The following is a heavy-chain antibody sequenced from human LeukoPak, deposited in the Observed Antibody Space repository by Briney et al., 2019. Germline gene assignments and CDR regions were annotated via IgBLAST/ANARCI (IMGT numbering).Heavy chain of an antibody. Sequence: GGSLRLSCAASVFTLSNYAMSWVRQAPGKGLEGVSVISGSGGSTNFADSVKGRFTSSRDNSKNTLYLQMHSLRVEDTAVYYCAQGRLGYSYGAFDHWGQGTLVTVSS. CDR3: AQGRLGYSYGAFDH. D-gene: IGHD5-18*01. J-gene: IGHJ4*02. CDR2: ISGSGGST. V-gene: IGHV3-23*01. CDR1: VFTLSNYA.